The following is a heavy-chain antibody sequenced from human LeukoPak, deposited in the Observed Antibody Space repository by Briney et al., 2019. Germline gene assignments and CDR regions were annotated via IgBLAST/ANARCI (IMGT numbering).Heavy chain of an antibody. D-gene: IGHD3-22*01. CDR1: GFTFDDYA. CDR3: VKDYYDSSGYYPDYYYYYGMDV. J-gene: IGHJ6*02. Sequence: GGSLRLSCAASGFTFDDYAMHWVRQAPGKGLEWVSGISWNSGSIGYADSVKGRFTISRDNAKNSLYLQMNSLRAEDTALYYCVKDYYDSSGYYPDYYYYYGMDVWGQGTTVTVSS. V-gene: IGHV3-9*01. CDR2: ISWNSGSI.